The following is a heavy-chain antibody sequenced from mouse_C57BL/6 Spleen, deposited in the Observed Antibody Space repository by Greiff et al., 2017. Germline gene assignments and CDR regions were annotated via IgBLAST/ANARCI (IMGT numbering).Heavy chain of an antibody. D-gene: IGHD2-4*01. CDR3: ARSPIYYDYDGRDYYAMDY. CDR1: GYTFTDYN. V-gene: IGHV1-22*01. J-gene: IGHJ4*01. Sequence: EVQLQQSGPELVKPGASVKMSCKASGYTFTDYNMHWVKQSHGKSLEWIGYINPNNGGTSYNQKFKGKATLTVNKSSSTAYMELRSLTSEDSAVYYCARSPIYYDYDGRDYYAMDYWGQGTSVTVSS. CDR2: INPNNGGT.